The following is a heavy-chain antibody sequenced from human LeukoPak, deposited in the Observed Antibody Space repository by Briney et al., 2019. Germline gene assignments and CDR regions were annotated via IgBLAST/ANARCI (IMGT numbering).Heavy chain of an antibody. CDR2: ISGSGTYM. V-gene: IGHV3-21*01. Sequence: GGSLTLSCAASGFTFSSYNMNWVRQAPGKGLEWVSSISGSGTYMFYPDSVKGRFTISRDNARNSLYLQMSSLRAEDTAVYYCARDYYFASGTPHAFDIWGQGTVVSVSS. D-gene: IGHD3-10*01. J-gene: IGHJ3*02. CDR3: ARDYYFASGTPHAFDI. CDR1: GFTFSSYN.